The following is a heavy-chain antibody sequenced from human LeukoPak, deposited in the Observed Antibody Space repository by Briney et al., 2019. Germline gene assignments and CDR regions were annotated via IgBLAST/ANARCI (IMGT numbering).Heavy chain of an antibody. V-gene: IGHV3-30*02. CDR2: IRYDGSNK. D-gene: IGHD1-26*01. J-gene: IGHJ4*02. CDR3: AKAPPAYSGSHSDY. Sequence: PGGSLRLSCAASGFTFSSYGMHWVRQAPGKGLEWVAFIRYDGSNKYYADSVKGRFTISRDNSKNTLYLQMNSLRAEDTAVYYCAKAPPAYSGSHSDYWGQGTLVTVSS. CDR1: GFTFSSYG.